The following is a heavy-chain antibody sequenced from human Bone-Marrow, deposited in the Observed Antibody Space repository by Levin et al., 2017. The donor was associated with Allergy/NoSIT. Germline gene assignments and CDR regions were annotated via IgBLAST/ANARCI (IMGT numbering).Heavy chain of an antibody. D-gene: IGHD6-19*01. CDR2: IYPGDSDT. CDR1: GYSFSNYW. J-gene: IGHJ4*02. V-gene: IGHV5-51*01. CDR3: ARHLYGYASGWYHFDF. Sequence: GESLKISCKGSGYSFSNYWIGWVRQTPGKGLEWMGTIYPGDSDTNYSPSFRGQVTISADKSINTAYLQWNSLKASDTAIYYCARHLYGYASGWYHFDFWGLGTPVSVSS.